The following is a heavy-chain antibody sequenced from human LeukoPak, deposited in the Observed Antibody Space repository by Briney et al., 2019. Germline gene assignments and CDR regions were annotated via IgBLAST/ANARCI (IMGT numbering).Heavy chain of an antibody. Sequence: ASVKVSCKASGYTFTSYGISWVRQAPGQGLEWMGWISAYNGNTNYAQKLQGRVTMTTDTSTSTAYMELRSRRSDDTAVYYCARDGMVRGVISVDYWGQGTLVTVSS. D-gene: IGHD3-10*01. CDR3: ARDGMVRGVISVDY. J-gene: IGHJ4*02. CDR1: GYTFTSYG. CDR2: ISAYNGNT. V-gene: IGHV1-18*01.